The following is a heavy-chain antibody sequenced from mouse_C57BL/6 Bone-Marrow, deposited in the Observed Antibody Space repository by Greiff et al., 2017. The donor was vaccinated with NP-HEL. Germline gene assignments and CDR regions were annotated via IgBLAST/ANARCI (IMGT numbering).Heavy chain of an antibody. CDR3: ARLSSYYARGPRYFDV. J-gene: IGHJ1*03. CDR2: INPNNGGT. V-gene: IGHV1-26*01. Sequence: VQLQQSGPELVKPGASVKISCKASGYTFTDYYMNWVKQSHGKSLEWIGDINPNNGGTSYNQKFKGKATLTVDKSSSTAYMELRSLTSEDSAVYYCARLSSYYARGPRYFDVWGTGTTVTVSS. CDR1: GYTFTDYY. D-gene: IGHD1-1*01.